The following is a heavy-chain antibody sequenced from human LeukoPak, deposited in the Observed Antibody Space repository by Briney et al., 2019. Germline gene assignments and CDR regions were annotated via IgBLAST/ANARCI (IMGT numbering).Heavy chain of an antibody. CDR1: GGSISPYY. J-gene: IGHJ4*02. CDR2: VYYSGST. D-gene: IGHD5-18*01. CDR3: ARRTYSYGYYAY. Sequence: SETLSLTCTGSGGSISPYYWSWIRQPPGKGLEWIGYVYYSGSTTYNPSLRSRVTISVDTSKNQFSLKLSSVTAADTAVYYCARRTYSYGYYAYWGQGTLVTVSS. V-gene: IGHV4-59*01.